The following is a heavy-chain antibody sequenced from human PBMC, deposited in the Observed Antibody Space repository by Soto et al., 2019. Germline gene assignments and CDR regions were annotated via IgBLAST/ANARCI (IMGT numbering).Heavy chain of an antibody. J-gene: IGHJ4*02. D-gene: IGHD3-22*01. Sequence: ASVKVSCKASGGTFSSYAISWVRQAPGQGLEWMGWISAYNGTTNYAQKLQGRVTMTTDTSTSTAYMELRSLRSDDTAVYYCARDVPDYYDSSGYHGGDYWGQGTLVTVSS. CDR3: ARDVPDYYDSSGYHGGDY. V-gene: IGHV1-18*01. CDR1: GGTFSSYA. CDR2: ISAYNGTT.